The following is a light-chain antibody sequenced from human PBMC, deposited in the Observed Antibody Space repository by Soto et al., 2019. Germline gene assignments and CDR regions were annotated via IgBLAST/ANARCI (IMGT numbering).Light chain of an antibody. CDR2: DAS. J-gene: IGKJ2*01. CDR1: QSVSSY. Sequence: EIVLTQSPATLSLSPGERATLSCRASQSVSSYLAWYQQKLGQAPRLLIYDASNRATGIPARFSCSGSATDFTLTISSLEPEDFAVYYCQQRSNWYSFGQGTKLEIK. V-gene: IGKV3-11*01. CDR3: QQRSNWYS.